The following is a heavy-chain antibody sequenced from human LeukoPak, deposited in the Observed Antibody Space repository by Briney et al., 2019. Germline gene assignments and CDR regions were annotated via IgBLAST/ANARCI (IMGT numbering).Heavy chain of an antibody. Sequence: GGSLRLSCAASAFTFSSYALHWVRQAPGKGLEWVAVISFDGSNKYYADSVKGRFTISRDNSKNTLYLQMNSLRAEDTAVYYCAKDSRGSIGYCSSTSCLNDAFDIWGQGTMVTVSS. CDR1: AFTFSSYA. J-gene: IGHJ3*02. CDR2: ISFDGSNK. CDR3: AKDSRGSIGYCSSTSCLNDAFDI. D-gene: IGHD2-2*01. V-gene: IGHV3-30*18.